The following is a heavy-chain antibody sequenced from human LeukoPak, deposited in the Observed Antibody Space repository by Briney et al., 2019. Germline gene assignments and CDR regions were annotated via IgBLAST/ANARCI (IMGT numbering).Heavy chain of an antibody. D-gene: IGHD3-16*01. CDR1: GYTFTGYY. J-gene: IGHJ4*02. V-gene: IGHV1-2*02. CDR2: INPNSGGT. Sequence: ASVKVSCKTSGYTFTGYYMRWVRQAPGQGLEWMGWINPNSGGTNYAQKFQDRVSMTRDTSISTAYMHLSRLRSDDTAVYYCARSPTYYFDYWGQGTLVTVSS. CDR3: ARSPTYYFDY.